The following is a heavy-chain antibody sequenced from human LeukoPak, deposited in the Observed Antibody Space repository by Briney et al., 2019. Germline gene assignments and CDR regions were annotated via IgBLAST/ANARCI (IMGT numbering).Heavy chain of an antibody. V-gene: IGHV3-23*01. D-gene: IGHD6-19*01. Sequence: TGGSLRLSCAASGFTLSRYAMSWVRRAPGKGLEWVSAISESGTNTYYTDSVRGRFTISRDNSKNTLYLHMNSLRADDTAVYYCAKMMAGVAGIPNCWGQGTLVTVFS. CDR1: GFTLSRYA. CDR2: ISESGTNT. CDR3: AKMMAGVAGIPNC. J-gene: IGHJ4*02.